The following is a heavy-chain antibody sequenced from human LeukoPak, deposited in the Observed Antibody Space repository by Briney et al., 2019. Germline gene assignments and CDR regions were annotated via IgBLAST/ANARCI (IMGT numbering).Heavy chain of an antibody. J-gene: IGHJ6*03. CDR1: GFTFSSCT. CDR3: ARGRSYHYYYYYMDV. Sequence: GGSLRLSCAASGFTFSSCTMHWVRQAPGKGLEWVSSISRSSSYIYYADSVKGRSTISRDNAKNSLYLQMNSLRAEDTAVYYCARGRSYHYYYYYMDVWGKGTTVTISS. D-gene: IGHD3-16*02. CDR2: ISRSSSYI. V-gene: IGHV3-21*01.